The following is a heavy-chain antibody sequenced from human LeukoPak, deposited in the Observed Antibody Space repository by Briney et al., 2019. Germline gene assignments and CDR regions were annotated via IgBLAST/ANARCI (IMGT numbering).Heavy chain of an antibody. CDR3: ARHEYRRDPIDPRLGYFQH. J-gene: IGHJ1*01. CDR1: GYIFTSYW. CDR2: IYPGDSDT. D-gene: IGHD6-6*01. V-gene: IGHV5-51*01. Sequence: GASLKISCKGSGYIFTSYWIGWVRQLPGKGLEWMGIIYPGDSDTRYSPSFQGQVTISADKSISTAYLQWSSLKASDTAMYYCARHEYRRDPIDPRLGYFQHWGQGTLVTVSS.